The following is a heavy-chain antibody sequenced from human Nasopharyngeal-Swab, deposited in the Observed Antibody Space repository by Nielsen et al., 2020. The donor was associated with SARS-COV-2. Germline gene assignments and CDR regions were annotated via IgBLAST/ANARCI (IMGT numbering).Heavy chain of an antibody. D-gene: IGHD2-8*01. CDR2: ITPFNGNA. J-gene: IGHJ6*02. CDR3: ASGQCINGVCNPTDGLDV. Sequence: SVKVSCEASGFSITYRFLHWMRQAPAQALEWTGWITPFNGNAKYAQKFQGRVSITRDGSRTTASLELSSLRPDDTAMYFCASGQCINGVCNPTDGLDVWGQGTSVTVS. CDR1: GFSITYRF. V-gene: IGHV1-45*02.